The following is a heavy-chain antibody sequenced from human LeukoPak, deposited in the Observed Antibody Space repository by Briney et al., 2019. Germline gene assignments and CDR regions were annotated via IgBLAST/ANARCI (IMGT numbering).Heavy chain of an antibody. CDR2: IHTSGST. V-gene: IGHV4-4*07. Sequence: SETRSLTCSVSGGSISTYYWSWIRQPAGKGLEWIAQIHTSGSTNFNPSLKSRVSISMDTPNNQFSLMISSVTAADTAIYYCAGRGLSTGWTFDYWGHGTLVTVSS. CDR3: AGRGLSTGWTFDY. D-gene: IGHD6-19*01. CDR1: GGSISTYY. J-gene: IGHJ4*01.